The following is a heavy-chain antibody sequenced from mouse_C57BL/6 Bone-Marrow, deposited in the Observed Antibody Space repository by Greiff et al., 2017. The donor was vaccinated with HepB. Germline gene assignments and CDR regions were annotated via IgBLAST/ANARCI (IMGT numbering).Heavy chain of an antibody. D-gene: IGHD1-1*01. CDR2: INPNNGGT. CDR3: AVNYYYGSSPSFDY. Sequence: EVKLQQSGPELVKPGASVKISCKASGYTFTDYYMNWVKQSHGKSLEWIGDINPNNGGTSYNQKFKGKATLTVDKSSSTAYMELRSLTSEDSAVYYCAVNYYYGSSPSFDYWGQGTTLTVSS. CDR1: GYTFTDYY. J-gene: IGHJ2*01. V-gene: IGHV1-26*01.